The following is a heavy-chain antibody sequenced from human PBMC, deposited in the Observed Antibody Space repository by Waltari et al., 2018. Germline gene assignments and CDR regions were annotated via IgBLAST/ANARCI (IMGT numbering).Heavy chain of an antibody. V-gene: IGHV3-21*01. J-gene: IGHJ6*03. CDR3: ARDRGYDFWSGPGVDYYYMDV. CDR2: ISSSRSYI. D-gene: IGHD3-3*01. Sequence: EVQLVESGGGLVKPGGSLRLSCAASGFTFSSYSMNWVRQAPGKGLEWVSSISSSRSYIYYADSVKGRFTISRDNAKNSLYLQMNSLGAEDTAVYYCARDRGYDFWSGPGVDYYYMDVWGKGTTVTVSS. CDR1: GFTFSSYS.